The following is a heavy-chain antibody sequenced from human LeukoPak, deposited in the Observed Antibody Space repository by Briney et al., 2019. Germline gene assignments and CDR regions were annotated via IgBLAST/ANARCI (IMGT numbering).Heavy chain of an antibody. CDR2: ITSDGSAT. J-gene: IGHJ2*01. V-gene: IGHV3-74*01. D-gene: IGHD2-15*01. CDR3: ARDAAPGYFDL. Sequence: GGSLRLSCAVSGFTFSTYWMHWVRRGPGKGLAWVSRITSDGSATGYADSVKGRFTISRDNAKNTLYLHMDSLRAEDTAVYYCARDAAPGYFDLWGRGTLVTVSS. CDR1: GFTFSTYW.